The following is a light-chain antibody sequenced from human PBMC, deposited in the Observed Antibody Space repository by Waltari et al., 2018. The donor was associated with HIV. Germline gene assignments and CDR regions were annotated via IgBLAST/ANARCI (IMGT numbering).Light chain of an antibody. CDR2: DVT. CDR3: CSYAGSYTWV. Sequence: QSALPQPRSVSGSPGQSVTMSCTGTNSDVGAYNYVSWYQQYPGKARLIVHDVTQRPSGGPDRFSGSKSGNTASLTISWLQAEDEAEYYCCSYAGSYTWVFGEGTKLTVL. CDR1: NSDVGAYNY. J-gene: IGLJ3*02. V-gene: IGLV2-11*01.